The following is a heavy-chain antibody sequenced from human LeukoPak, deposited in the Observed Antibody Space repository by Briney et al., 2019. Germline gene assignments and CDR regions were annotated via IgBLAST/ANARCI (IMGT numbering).Heavy chain of an antibody. D-gene: IGHD2-2*01. Sequence: SETLSLTCAVYGGSFRGYYWSWIRQPPGKALEWIGEINHSGSTNYNPSLKSRITISVDTSKNQFSLKLSSVTAADTAVHYCARGGFEVVPAAIDYWGQGTLVTVSS. CDR2: INHSGST. V-gene: IGHV4-34*01. CDR1: GGSFRGYY. J-gene: IGHJ4*02. CDR3: ARGGFEVVPAAIDY.